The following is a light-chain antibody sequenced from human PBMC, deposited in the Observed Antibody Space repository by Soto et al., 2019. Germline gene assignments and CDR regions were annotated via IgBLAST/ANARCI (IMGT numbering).Light chain of an antibody. CDR2: QAS. CDR1: QSISKW. Sequence: DIQMTQSPSTLAASVGDRVTITCRASQSISKWLAWYKKNPGKAPKLLIYQASNLASVAPSRFSGSGSGTEFTLTISSLQPDDFSTYHCQQYSSFALTFGGGTTVETK. CDR3: QQYSSFALT. V-gene: IGKV1-5*03. J-gene: IGKJ4*01.